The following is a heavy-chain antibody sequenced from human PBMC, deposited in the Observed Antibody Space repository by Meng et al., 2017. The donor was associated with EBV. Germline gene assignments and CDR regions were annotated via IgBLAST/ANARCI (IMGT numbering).Heavy chain of an antibody. V-gene: IGHV1-18*01. CDR3: ARVRTFGGVIPPDY. J-gene: IGHJ4*02. Sequence: PEWKKPGATVNVSCKASGYTFTSYGTSWVRQAPGQGLEWMGWISAYNGNTNYAQKLQGRVTMTTDTSTSTAYMELRSLRSDDTAVYYCARVRTFGGVIPPDYWGQGTLVTVSS. CDR2: ISAYNGNT. CDR1: GYTFTSYG. D-gene: IGHD3-16*02.